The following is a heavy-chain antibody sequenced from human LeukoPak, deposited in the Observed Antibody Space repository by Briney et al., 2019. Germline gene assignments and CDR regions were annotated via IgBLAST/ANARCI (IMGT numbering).Heavy chain of an antibody. V-gene: IGHV3-23*01. D-gene: IGHD3-10*01. CDR1: GFTVSSNY. Sequence: PGGSLRLSCAASGFTVSSNYMSWVRQAPGKGLEWVSGISGNGGSTHYADSVKGRFTISRDNSKTTLFLQMNSLGDEDTAVYFCARAKKGTPLPISYYYYAMDVWGQGTTVIVSS. J-gene: IGHJ6*02. CDR3: ARAKKGTPLPISYYYYAMDV. CDR2: ISGNGGST.